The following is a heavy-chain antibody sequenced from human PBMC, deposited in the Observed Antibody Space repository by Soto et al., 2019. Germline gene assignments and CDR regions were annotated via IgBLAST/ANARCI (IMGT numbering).Heavy chain of an antibody. CDR1: GGSISSYY. J-gene: IGHJ6*03. CDR3: ARLVREIVVVPAATYYYYYMDV. V-gene: IGHV4-59*08. D-gene: IGHD2-2*01. Sequence: QVQLQESGPGLVKPSETLSLTCTVSGGSISSYYWSWIRQPPGKGLEWIGYIYYSGSTNYNPSLKSRVTISVDTSKIQFSLKLSSVTAADTAVYYCARLVREIVVVPAATYYYYYMDVWGKGTTVTVSS. CDR2: IYYSGST.